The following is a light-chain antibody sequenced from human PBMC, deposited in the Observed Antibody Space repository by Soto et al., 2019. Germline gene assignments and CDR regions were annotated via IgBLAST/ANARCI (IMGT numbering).Light chain of an antibody. J-gene: IGLJ3*02. CDR3: SSYTSSSTRV. V-gene: IGLV2-14*01. CDR1: SSDVGGYNY. CDR2: EVS. Sequence: QSALTQPASVSGSPGQSITISCTGTSSDVGGYNYVSWYQQHPGKAPKLMIYEVSNRPSGVSNRFSGSKSGNMASLTISGLQAEDEADYYCSSYTSSSTRVSGGGTKLTVL.